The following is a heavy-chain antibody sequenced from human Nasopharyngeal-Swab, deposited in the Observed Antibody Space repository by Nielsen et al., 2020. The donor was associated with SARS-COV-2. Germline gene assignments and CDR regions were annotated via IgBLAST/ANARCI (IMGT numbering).Heavy chain of an antibody. CDR1: GYTFTGYY. J-gene: IGHJ6*02. CDR2: INPNSGGT. CDR3: ARVRYYDFWSGYSSYYGMDV. D-gene: IGHD3-3*01. V-gene: IGHV1-2*06. Sequence: ASVKVSCMASGYTFTGYYMLWVRQAPGQGLEWMGRINPNSGGTNYAQKFQGRVTMTRDTSISTAYMELSRLRSDDTAVYYCARVRYYDFWSGYSSYYGMDVWGQGTTVTVSS.